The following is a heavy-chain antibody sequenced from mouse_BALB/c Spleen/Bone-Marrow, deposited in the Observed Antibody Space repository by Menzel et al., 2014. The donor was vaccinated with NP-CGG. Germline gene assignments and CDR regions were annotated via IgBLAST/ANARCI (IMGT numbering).Heavy chain of an antibody. CDR1: GYTFRNYW. V-gene: IGHV1-9*01. D-gene: IGHD2-2*01. CDR2: ILPGSYST. CDR3: ARRGGYPWFAY. J-gene: IGHJ3*01. Sequence: LVESGAELMRPGASVKISCKATGYTFRNYWMEWVKQRPGHGLECIGEILPGSYSTNYNEKLKGKATFTADTSSNAAYMQLSSLTSEDSAVYYCARRGGYPWFAYWGQGTLVTVSA.